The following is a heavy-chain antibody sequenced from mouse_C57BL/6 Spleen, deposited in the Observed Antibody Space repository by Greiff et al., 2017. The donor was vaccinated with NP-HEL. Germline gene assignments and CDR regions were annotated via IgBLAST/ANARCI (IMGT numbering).Heavy chain of an antibody. CDR2: IYPGDGDT. J-gene: IGHJ4*01. Sequence: QVQLKQSGPELVKPGASVKISCKASGYAFSSSWMNWVKQRPGKGLEWIGRIYPGDGDTNYNGKFKGKATLTADKSSSTAYMQLSSLTSEDSAVYFCARSLPQGAMDYWGQGTSVTVSS. CDR3: ARSLPQGAMDY. D-gene: IGHD3-2*02. V-gene: IGHV1-82*01. CDR1: GYAFSSSW.